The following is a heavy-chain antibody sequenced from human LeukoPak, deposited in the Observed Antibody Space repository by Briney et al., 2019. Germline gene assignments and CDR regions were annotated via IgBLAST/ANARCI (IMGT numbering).Heavy chain of an antibody. J-gene: IGHJ4*02. D-gene: IGHD3-10*01. CDR2: ISSSSSYI. Sequence: GGSLRLSCAASGFTFSSYSMNWVRQAPGKGLEWVSSISSSSSYIYYADSVKGRFTISRDNAKNSLYLQMNSLRAEDTAVYYCARDARDYLWFGVYYFDYWGQGTLVTVSS. V-gene: IGHV3-21*01. CDR1: GFTFSSYS. CDR3: ARDARDYLWFGVYYFDY.